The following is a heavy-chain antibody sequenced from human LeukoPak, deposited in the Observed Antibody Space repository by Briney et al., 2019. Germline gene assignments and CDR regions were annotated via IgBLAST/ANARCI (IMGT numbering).Heavy chain of an antibody. J-gene: IGHJ4*02. D-gene: IGHD3-3*01. CDR1: GYSISSGYY. Sequence: PSETLSLTCTVSGYSISSGYYWGWIRQPPGKGLEWIGSIYHSGSTYYNPSLKSRVTISVDTSKNQFSLKLSSVTAADTAVYYCARGPEWPTRHVPLDYWGQGTLVTVSS. CDR3: ARGPEWPTRHVPLDY. CDR2: IYHSGST. V-gene: IGHV4-38-2*02.